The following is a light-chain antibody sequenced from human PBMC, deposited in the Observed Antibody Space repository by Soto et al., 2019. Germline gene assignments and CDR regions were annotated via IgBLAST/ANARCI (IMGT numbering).Light chain of an antibody. V-gene: IGKV1-5*01. Sequence: DIQMTQSPSTLSASVGDRVTITCRASQSISSWLAWYQQKPGKAPKLLIYDASTLQSGVPSRYSGSGSGTEFTLTISSLEPEDFAVYYCQQRSNWHITFGQGTKVDI. J-gene: IGKJ1*01. CDR3: QQRSNWHIT. CDR1: QSISSW. CDR2: DAS.